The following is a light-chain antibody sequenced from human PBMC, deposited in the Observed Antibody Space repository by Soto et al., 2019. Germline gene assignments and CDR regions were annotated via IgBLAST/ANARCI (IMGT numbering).Light chain of an antibody. CDR1: QDISNY. CDR3: QQDHSYQLS. CDR2: ASS. Sequence: DSQMTQSPSSLSASVGDRVTITFRASQDISNYLAWFQQIPGKGPKSLIFASSCLQSGVPSRFSGSGYETDFTLTISSLQPEDIANYYCQQDHSYQLSFGGGTNVDIK. J-gene: IGKJ4*01. V-gene: IGKV1-16*01.